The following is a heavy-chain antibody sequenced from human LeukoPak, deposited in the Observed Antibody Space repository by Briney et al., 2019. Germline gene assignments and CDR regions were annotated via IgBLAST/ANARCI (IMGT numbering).Heavy chain of an antibody. CDR3: GRHSDAYGSDY. D-gene: IGHD4-17*01. Sequence: GESLKISCKGSGYTFASYWIGWVRQMPGKGLEWMGIIYPGDSDTRYSPSFQGQVTISADKSISTAYLQWSSLKASDTAMYYCGRHSDAYGSDYWGQGTLVTVSS. CDR1: GYTFASYW. V-gene: IGHV5-51*01. CDR2: IYPGDSDT. J-gene: IGHJ4*02.